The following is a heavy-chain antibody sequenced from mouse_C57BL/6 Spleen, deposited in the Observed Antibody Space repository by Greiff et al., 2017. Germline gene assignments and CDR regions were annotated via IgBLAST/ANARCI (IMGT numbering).Heavy chain of an antibody. Sequence: EVKLVESGAVLVRPGASVKLSCTASGFNIKDDYMHWVKQRPEQGLEWIGWIDPENGETEYAAKFQGKATIPADTSSNTAYLQLSSLTSEDTAVYYCTFTTVVAHYLDYWGQGTTLTVSS. J-gene: IGHJ2*01. CDR1: GFNIKDDY. V-gene: IGHV14-4*01. D-gene: IGHD1-1*01. CDR3: TFTTVVAHYLDY. CDR2: IDPENGET.